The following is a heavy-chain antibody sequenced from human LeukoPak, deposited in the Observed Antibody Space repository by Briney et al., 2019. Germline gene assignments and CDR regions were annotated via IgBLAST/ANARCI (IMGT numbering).Heavy chain of an antibody. D-gene: IGHD3-22*01. CDR3: ARYYYDSSGYSPAPEGLDY. V-gene: IGHV5-51*01. J-gene: IGHJ4*02. Sequence: GESLKISCKGSGYSFTSYWIGWVRQMPGKGLEWMGIIYPGDSDTRYSPSFQGQVAISADKSISTAYLQWSSLKASDTAMYYCARYYYDSSGYSPAPEGLDYWGQGTLVTVSS. CDR2: IYPGDSDT. CDR1: GYSFTSYW.